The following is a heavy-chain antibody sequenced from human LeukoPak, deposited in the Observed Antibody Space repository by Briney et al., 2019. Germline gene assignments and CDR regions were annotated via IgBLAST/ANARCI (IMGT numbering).Heavy chain of an antibody. Sequence: GGSLRLSCEASGFSFSRYPIHWVRQAPGKGLEWVTVIAADGRDIKYADSVKGRFTISRDTSKNTLSLQMNNLRADDTAVYYCARDAQVSAAAYYFDYWGRGTLVTVSS. CDR1: GFSFSRYP. CDR3: ARDAQVSAAAYYFDY. V-gene: IGHV3-30*04. D-gene: IGHD6-13*01. CDR2: IAADGRDI. J-gene: IGHJ4*02.